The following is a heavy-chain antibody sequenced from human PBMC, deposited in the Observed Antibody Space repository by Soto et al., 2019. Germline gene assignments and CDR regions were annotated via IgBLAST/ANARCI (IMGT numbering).Heavy chain of an antibody. D-gene: IGHD1-26*01. CDR1: GDSINSVDHY. Sequence: PSETLSLTCTVSGDSINSVDHYWSWLRQPPGKGLEWMGYIYHSGSTHYNPSLNSRLTISIDTSTNRFSLNLTSVTAADTAVYFCARLRWETENNWFDPWGQGALVTAPQ. V-gene: IGHV4-30-4*01. J-gene: IGHJ5*02. CDR2: IYHSGST. CDR3: ARLRWETENNWFDP.